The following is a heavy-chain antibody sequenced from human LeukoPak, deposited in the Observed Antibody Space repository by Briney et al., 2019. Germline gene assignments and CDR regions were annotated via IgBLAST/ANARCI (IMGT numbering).Heavy chain of an antibody. D-gene: IGHD6-19*01. CDR2: LSGSGGST. CDR3: AKDGQWLVPTLDY. V-gene: IGHV3-23*01. J-gene: IGHJ4*02. CDR1: GFTFSTYA. Sequence: QTGGSLRLSCAASGFTFSTYAMSWVRQAPVKVLEWVSGLSGSGGSTYYADSVKGRFTISRDNSKNTLYLQMNSLRAEDTAIYYCAKDGQWLVPTLDYWGQGTLVTVSS.